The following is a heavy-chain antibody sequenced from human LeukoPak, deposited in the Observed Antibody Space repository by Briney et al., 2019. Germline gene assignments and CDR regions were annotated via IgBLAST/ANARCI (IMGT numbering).Heavy chain of an antibody. CDR2: INPNSGGT. Sequence: ASVKVSCKASGYTFTGYYMHWVRQAPGQGLEWMGWINPNSGGTNYAQKFQGRVTMTRDTSTSTVYMELSSLRSEDTAVYYCARGGSSYPGGRYYYYMDVWGKGTTVTISS. CDR3: ARGGSSYPGGRYYYYMDV. D-gene: IGHD6-13*01. CDR1: GYTFTGYY. J-gene: IGHJ6*03. V-gene: IGHV1-2*02.